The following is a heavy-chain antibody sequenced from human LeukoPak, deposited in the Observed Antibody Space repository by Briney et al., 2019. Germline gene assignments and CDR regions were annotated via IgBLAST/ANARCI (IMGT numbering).Heavy chain of an antibody. CDR1: GGSISGYY. D-gene: IGHD3-3*01. V-gene: IGHV4-34*01. J-gene: IGHJ3*02. CDR2: INHSGST. Sequence: SETLSLTCAVYGGSISGYYWSWIRQPPGKGLEWIGEINHSGSTNYNPSLKSRVTISVDTSKNQFSLKLSSVTAADTAVYYCARQSRGFGVVNSRAFDIWGQGTMVTVSS. CDR3: ARQSRGFGVVNSRAFDI.